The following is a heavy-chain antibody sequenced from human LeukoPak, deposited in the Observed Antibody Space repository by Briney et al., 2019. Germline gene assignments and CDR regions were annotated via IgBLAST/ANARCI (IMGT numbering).Heavy chain of an antibody. V-gene: IGHV1-46*01. D-gene: IGHD6-19*01. CDR2: INPSGGST. CDR1: GYTFTSHY. J-gene: IGHJ4*02. CDR3: ARDWGEQWLVDY. Sequence: ASVKVSCKASGYTFTSHYMHWVRQAPGQGLEWMGIINPSGGSTSYAQKFQGRVTMTRDTSTSTVYMELSSLRSEDTAVYYCARDWGEQWLVDYWGQGTLVTVSS.